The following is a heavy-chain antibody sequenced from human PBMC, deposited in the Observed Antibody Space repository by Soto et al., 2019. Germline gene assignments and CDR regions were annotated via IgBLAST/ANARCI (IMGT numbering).Heavy chain of an antibody. J-gene: IGHJ4*02. Sequence: XGSLGLSCAVSGFNVRSYWMSWVRQAPGKGLEWVASIKEDGSEIYYLQSVRGRFAISRDSAGNALQLAMNYLSAEDTATYFCARDIGFDYVNWGQGTLVTVSS. CDR1: GFNVRSYW. CDR3: ARDIGFDYVN. CDR2: IKEDGSEI. V-gene: IGHV3-7*01. D-gene: IGHD3-16*01.